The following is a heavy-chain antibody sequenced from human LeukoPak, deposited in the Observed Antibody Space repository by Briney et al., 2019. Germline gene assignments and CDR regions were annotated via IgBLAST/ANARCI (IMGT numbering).Heavy chain of an antibody. D-gene: IGHD6-13*01. J-gene: IGHJ4*02. CDR3: ARPGIAAAGDDY. CDR1: GGSISSSSYY. Sequence: SETLSPTCTVSGGSISSSSYYWGWMRQPPGKGLEWIGSIYYSGSTYYNPSLKSRVTISVDTSKNQFSLKLSSVTAADTAVYYCARPGIAAAGDDYWGQGTLVAVSS. CDR2: IYYSGST. V-gene: IGHV4-39*01.